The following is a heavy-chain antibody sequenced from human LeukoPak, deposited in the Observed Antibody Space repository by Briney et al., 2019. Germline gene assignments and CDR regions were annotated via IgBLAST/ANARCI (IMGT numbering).Heavy chain of an antibody. CDR1: GFTFSSYA. D-gene: IGHD5-24*01. CDR3: ARDQDGDGYNWGFDY. J-gene: IGHJ4*02. Sequence: GGSLRLSCAASGFTFSSYATHWVRQAPGKGLEWVAVISYDGSNKYYADSVKGRFTISRDNSKNTLYLQMNSLRAEDTAVYYCARDQDGDGYNWGFDYWGQGTLVTVSS. V-gene: IGHV3-30*04. CDR2: ISYDGSNK.